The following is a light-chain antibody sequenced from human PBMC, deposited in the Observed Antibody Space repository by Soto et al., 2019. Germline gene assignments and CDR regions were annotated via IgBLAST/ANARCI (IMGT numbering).Light chain of an antibody. CDR3: SSYTRSSTLV. CDR2: DVS. Sequence: QSALTQPASVSGSPGQSITISCTGTSGDVGGYTYVSWYQQHPGKAPKLIIYDVSNRPSGVSNRFSGSKSGNTASLTISGLQAEDEADYYCSSYTRSSTLVFGGGTKVTVL. CDR1: SGDVGGYTY. J-gene: IGLJ2*01. V-gene: IGLV2-14*03.